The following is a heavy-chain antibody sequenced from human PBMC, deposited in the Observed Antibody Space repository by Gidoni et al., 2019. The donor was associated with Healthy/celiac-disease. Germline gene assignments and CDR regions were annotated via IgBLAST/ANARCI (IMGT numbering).Heavy chain of an antibody. CDR3: ARNRPYYDSSGYYFAWFDP. CDR2: ISAYNGNT. Sequence: QVQLVQSGAEVKKPGASVKVSCKASGYTFTSYGISWVRQAPGQGLEWMGWISAYNGNTNYAQKLQGRVTMTTDTSTSTAYMELRSLRSDDTAVYYCARNRPYYDSSGYYFAWFDPWGQGTPVTVSS. J-gene: IGHJ5*02. D-gene: IGHD3-22*01. CDR1: GYTFTSYG. V-gene: IGHV1-18*01.